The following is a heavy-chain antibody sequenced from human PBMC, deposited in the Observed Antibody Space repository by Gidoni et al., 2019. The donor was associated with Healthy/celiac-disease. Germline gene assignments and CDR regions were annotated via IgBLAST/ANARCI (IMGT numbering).Heavy chain of an antibody. CDR2: ISWNSGSI. J-gene: IGHJ4*02. CDR3: AKGGMEYSSRDPIDY. Sequence: EVQLVESGGDLVQPGRSLRLSCAASGFTFDDYAMHWVRQAPGKGREVVSGISWNSGSIGYADSWKGRFTISRDNAKNSLYLQMNSLRAEDTALYYCAKGGMEYSSRDPIDYWGQGTLVTVSS. V-gene: IGHV3-9*01. D-gene: IGHD6-13*01. CDR1: GFTFDDYA.